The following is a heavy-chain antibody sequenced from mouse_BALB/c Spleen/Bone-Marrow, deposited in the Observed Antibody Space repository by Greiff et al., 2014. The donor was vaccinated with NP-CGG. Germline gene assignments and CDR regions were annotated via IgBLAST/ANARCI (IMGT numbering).Heavy chain of an antibody. Sequence: QVQLQQSGAELVKPGASVKLSRKASGYTFSSYYMYWVKQRPGQGLEWIGEINPSNGGTKFNEKFKSKATLTVDKSSSTAYMQLSSLTSEDSAVYYCTRSSYGYWYFDVWGPGTTVTVSS. D-gene: IGHD6-1*01. J-gene: IGHJ1*01. CDR1: GYTFSSYY. V-gene: IGHV1S81*02. CDR3: TRSSYGYWYFDV. CDR2: INPSNGGT.